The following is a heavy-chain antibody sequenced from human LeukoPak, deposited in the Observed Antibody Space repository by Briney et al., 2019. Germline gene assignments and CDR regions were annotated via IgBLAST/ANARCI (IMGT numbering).Heavy chain of an antibody. CDR3: ARRAGEYSHPYDY. D-gene: IGHD2-15*01. Sequence: PGGSLRLSCAASGFTFSDYNMRWIRQAPGKGLEWVSFIYSDNTHYSDSVKGRFTISRDNSKNTLYLQMNSLRAEDTAIYYCARRAGEYSHPYDYWGQGTLVTVSS. J-gene: IGHJ4*02. CDR2: IYSDNT. CDR1: GFTFSDYN. V-gene: IGHV3-53*01.